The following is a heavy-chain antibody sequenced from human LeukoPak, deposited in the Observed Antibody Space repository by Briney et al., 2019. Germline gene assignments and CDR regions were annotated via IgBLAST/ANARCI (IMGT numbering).Heavy chain of an antibody. D-gene: IGHD3-10*01. J-gene: IGHJ4*02. CDR2: ISSSSSYI. V-gene: IGHV3-21*01. CDR1: GFTFSSYS. CDR3: ARGGPLSKIDY. Sequence: GGSLRLSCAASGFTFSSYSMNWVRQAPGKWLEWVSSISSSSSYIYYADSVKGRFTISRDNAKNSLYLQMNSLRAEDTAVYYCARGGPLSKIDYWGQGTLVTVSS.